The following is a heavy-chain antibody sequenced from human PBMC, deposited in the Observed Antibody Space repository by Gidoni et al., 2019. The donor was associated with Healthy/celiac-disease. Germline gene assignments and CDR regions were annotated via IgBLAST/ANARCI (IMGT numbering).Heavy chain of an antibody. V-gene: IGHV1-69*02. Sequence: QVQLVQSGAEVKKPGSSVQVSCKASGGTFSSYTISWVRQAPGQGLEWMGRIIPIRSIANYAQKFQGRVTITADKSTSTAYMELRSLRSEDTAVYYCARVGGIVVVPAAMGWFDPWGQGTLVTVSS. D-gene: IGHD2-2*01. J-gene: IGHJ5*02. CDR3: ARVGGIVVVPAAMGWFDP. CDR1: GGTFSSYT. CDR2: IIPIRSIA.